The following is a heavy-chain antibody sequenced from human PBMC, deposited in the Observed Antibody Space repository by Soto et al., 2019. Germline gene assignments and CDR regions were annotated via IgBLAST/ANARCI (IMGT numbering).Heavy chain of an antibody. V-gene: IGHV5-51*01. CDR2: IYPGDSDT. CDR3: ARHYDCSGGSCLPYYYYYGMDV. D-gene: IGHD2-15*01. CDR1: GYSFTSYW. Sequence: GESLKISCKGSGYSFTSYWIGWVRQMPGKSLEWMGIIYPGDSDTRYSPSFQGQVTISADKSISTAYLQWSSLKASDTAMYYCARHYDCSGGSCLPYYYYYGMDVWGQGTTVTVSS. J-gene: IGHJ6*02.